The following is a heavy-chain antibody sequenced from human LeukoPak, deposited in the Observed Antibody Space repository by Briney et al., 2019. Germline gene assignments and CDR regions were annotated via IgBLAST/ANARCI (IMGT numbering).Heavy chain of an antibody. V-gene: IGHV4-39*01. D-gene: IGHD3-9*01. J-gene: IGHJ4*02. CDR1: GGSISSIIYY. Sequence: SESLSLTCTVSGGSISSIIYYWGWIRQPPGKGLEWIGSIYYSGNTYYNPSLKSRVTISVDTSKNQFSLILSSVTAADTAVYASPVAYDLLTGQHGYFDHWGQGTLVTVSS. CDR2: IYYSGNT. CDR3: PVAYDLLTGQHGYFDH.